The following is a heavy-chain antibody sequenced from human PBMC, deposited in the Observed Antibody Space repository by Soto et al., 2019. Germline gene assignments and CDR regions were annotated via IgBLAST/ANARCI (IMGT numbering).Heavy chain of an antibody. CDR1: GFTVSNNY. CDR2: IYSGGYT. D-gene: IGHD3-10*01. Sequence: EVQLVESGGGLIQPGGSLRLSCAVSGFTVSNNYMSWVRQAPGKGLEGVSVIYSGGYTAYGDSVKGRFTISRDNSKNTLSLKISSGGAADAGVYYGARRRGGGGYWGQGTLVTVSS. CDR3: ARRRGGGGY. J-gene: IGHJ4*02. V-gene: IGHV3-53*01.